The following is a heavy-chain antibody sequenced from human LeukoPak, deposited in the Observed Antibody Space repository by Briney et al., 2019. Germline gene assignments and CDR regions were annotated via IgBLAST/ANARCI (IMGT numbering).Heavy chain of an antibody. J-gene: IGHJ4*02. V-gene: IGHV4-61*01. CDR1: VGSVSSCSYY. CDR2: IYYSGST. D-gene: IGHD3-10*01. Sequence: PSETLSLTCTVSVGSVSSCSYYWSWIRQPPGKGLEWIGYIYYSGSTNYNPSLKSRLTISVDTSKNQFSLKLSSVTAADTAVYYCARDFYGSGSPTPGYWGQGTLVTVSS. CDR3: ARDFYGSGSPTPGY.